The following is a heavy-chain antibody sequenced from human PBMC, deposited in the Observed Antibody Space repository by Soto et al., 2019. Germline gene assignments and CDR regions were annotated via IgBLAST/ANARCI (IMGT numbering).Heavy chain of an antibody. D-gene: IGHD3-22*01. Sequence: PSETLSLTCTVSGGSIASFHWSWIRQPPGKGLEWIGYIYSTGNAYYNPSLKSRVTIFVDTSKNQFSLKLTSVTAADTALYYCARDYFDSSDYTTNWFDPWGQGALVTVSS. CDR3: ARDYFDSSDYTTNWFDP. J-gene: IGHJ5*02. CDR2: IYSTGNA. CDR1: GGSIASFH. V-gene: IGHV4-4*08.